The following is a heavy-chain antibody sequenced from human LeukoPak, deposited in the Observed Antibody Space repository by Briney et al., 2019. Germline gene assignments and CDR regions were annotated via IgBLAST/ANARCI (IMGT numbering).Heavy chain of an antibody. J-gene: IGHJ6*02. Sequence: GGSLRLSCAASGFTFSSYWMSWVRQAPGKGLEWVANIKQDGSEKYYVDSVKGRFTISRDNAKNSLYLQMNSLRAEDTAVYYCARAGYYGSGSPSPRMDVWGQGTTVTVSS. CDR2: IKQDGSEK. V-gene: IGHV3-7*03. CDR3: ARAGYYGSGSPSPRMDV. CDR1: GFTFSSYW. D-gene: IGHD3-10*01.